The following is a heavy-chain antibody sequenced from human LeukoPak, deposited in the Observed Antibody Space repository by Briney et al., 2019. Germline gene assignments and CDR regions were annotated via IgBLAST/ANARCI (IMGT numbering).Heavy chain of an antibody. Sequence: GSSVKVSCKASGGTFSSYAISWVRQAPGQGLEWMGGIIPIFGTANYAQKFQGRVTITADESTSTAYMELSSLRSEDTAVYYCARVYCSGGSCRYFDYWGQGTLVTVSS. V-gene: IGHV1-69*01. CDR3: ARVYCSGGSCRYFDY. J-gene: IGHJ4*02. D-gene: IGHD2-15*01. CDR1: GGTFSSYA. CDR2: IIPIFGTA.